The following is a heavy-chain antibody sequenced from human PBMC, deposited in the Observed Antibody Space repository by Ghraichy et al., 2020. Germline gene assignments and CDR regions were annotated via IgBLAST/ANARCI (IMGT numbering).Heavy chain of an antibody. D-gene: IGHD5-24*01. V-gene: IGHV3-72*01. CDR1: GFIFSDHY. J-gene: IGHJ4*02. CDR2: SRNKEHRFST. Sequence: GGSLRLSCAIYGFIFSDHYMDWFRQAPGEGLEWVGRSRNKEHRFSTEYAASVRGRFAIGRDESKNSLYLQMNSLKTEDTAVYYCARGRDSFDYWGQGTPVTVSS. CDR3: ARGRDSFDY.